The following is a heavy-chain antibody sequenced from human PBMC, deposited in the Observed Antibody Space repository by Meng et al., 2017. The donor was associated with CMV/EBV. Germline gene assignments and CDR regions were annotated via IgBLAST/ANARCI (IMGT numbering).Heavy chain of an antibody. CDR2: TSWDGGST. Sequence: VEAGGCSVPSVGSLSPVCAASRFTLDEYTMHCVRQAPGKGLEWVSLTSWDGGSTYYADSMKGRFTISRDNSKNSLYLQMNSLRTEDTALYYCAKGPGENWFDPWGQGTLVTVSS. J-gene: IGHJ5*02. V-gene: IGHV3-43*01. CDR3: AKGPGENWFDP. D-gene: IGHD3-10*01. CDR1: RFTLDEYT.